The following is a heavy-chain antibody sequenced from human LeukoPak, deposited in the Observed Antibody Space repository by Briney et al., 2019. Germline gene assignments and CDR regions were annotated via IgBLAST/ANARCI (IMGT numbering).Heavy chain of an antibody. J-gene: IGHJ3*02. CDR3: ARGRTIFGVVIIGRNDAFDI. V-gene: IGHV4-34*01. CDR1: GGSLSGYY. CDR2: INHSGST. Sequence: SETLSLTCAVYGGSLSGYYWSWIRQPPGKGLEWIGEINHSGSTNYNPSLKSRVTISVDTSKNQFSLKLSSVTAAGTAVYYCARGRTIFGVVIIGRNDAFDIWGQGTMVTVSS. D-gene: IGHD3-3*01.